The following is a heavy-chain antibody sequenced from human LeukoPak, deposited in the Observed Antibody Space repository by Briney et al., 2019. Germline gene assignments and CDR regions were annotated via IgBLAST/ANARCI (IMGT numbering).Heavy chain of an antibody. CDR2: IYTSGSP. CDR3: ARSYYDILTGGFDP. J-gene: IGHJ5*02. CDR1: GGSISSYD. V-gene: IGHV4-4*07. Sequence: SETLSLTCTVSGGSISSYDWSWIRQPAGKGLEWIGRIYTSGSPNYNPSLKSRVTMSVDTSKKQFSLKLSSVTAADTAVYYCARSYYDILTGGFDPWGQGTLVTVSS. D-gene: IGHD3-9*01.